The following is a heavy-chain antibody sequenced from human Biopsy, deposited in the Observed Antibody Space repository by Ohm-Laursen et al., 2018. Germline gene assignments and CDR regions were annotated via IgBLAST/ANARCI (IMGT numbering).Heavy chain of an antibody. CDR3: ARMDCSGGSCHYYSYGMDV. Sequence: GNLSLTCTVSGVSVTAYYWSWIRQPPGKGLECIGNIHHSGSTNYNPSLKSRLTISVDTSKNQFSLKLSSVTAADTAVYYCARMDCSGGSCHYYSYGMDVWGQGTTVTVSS. V-gene: IGHV4-4*09. D-gene: IGHD2-15*01. CDR1: GVSVTAYY. J-gene: IGHJ6*02. CDR2: IHHSGST.